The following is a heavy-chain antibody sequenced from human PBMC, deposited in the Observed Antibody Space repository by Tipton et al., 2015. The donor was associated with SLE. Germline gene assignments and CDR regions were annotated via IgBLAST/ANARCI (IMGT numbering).Heavy chain of an antibody. CDR3: ARDVEASIDY. V-gene: IGHV3-33*07. Sequence: SLRLSCEASGFTFSSYGMYWVRQAPGKGLEWVAYLWYDGSNKHYPDSVKGRFTISRDNSKNTLYLQMNNLRLDDTAVYYCARDVEASIDYWGQGTLVTVPS. CDR2: LWYDGSNK. CDR1: GFTFSSYG. J-gene: IGHJ4*02. D-gene: IGHD6-6*01.